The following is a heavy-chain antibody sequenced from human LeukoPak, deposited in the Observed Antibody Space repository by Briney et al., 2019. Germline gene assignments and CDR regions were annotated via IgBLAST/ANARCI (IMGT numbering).Heavy chain of an antibody. CDR3: AGVPGYCSGGSCYSSAGMDV. CDR2: INPSGGST. CDR1: GYTFTSYY. D-gene: IGHD2-15*01. J-gene: IGHJ6*02. Sequence: ASVKVSCKASGYTFTSYYMHWVRQAPGQGLEWMGIINPSGGSTSYAQKFQGRVTMTRDTSTSTVYMELSSLRSEDTAVYYCAGVPGYCSGGSCYSSAGMDVWGQGTTVTVSS. V-gene: IGHV1-46*01.